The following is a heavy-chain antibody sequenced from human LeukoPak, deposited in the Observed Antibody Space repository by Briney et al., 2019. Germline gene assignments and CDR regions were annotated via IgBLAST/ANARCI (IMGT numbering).Heavy chain of an antibody. J-gene: IGHJ4*02. CDR2: IYYSGST. CDR1: GGSISSGGYD. CDR3: ARGIGAVTTHGDGGYFDY. D-gene: IGHD4-17*01. Sequence: SQTLSLTCTVSGGSISSGGYDWSWIRQHPGKGLEWIGYIYYSGSTYYNPSLKSRVTISVDTSKNQFSLKLSSVTAADTAVYYCARGIGAVTTHGDGGYFDYWGQGTLVTVSS. V-gene: IGHV4-31*03.